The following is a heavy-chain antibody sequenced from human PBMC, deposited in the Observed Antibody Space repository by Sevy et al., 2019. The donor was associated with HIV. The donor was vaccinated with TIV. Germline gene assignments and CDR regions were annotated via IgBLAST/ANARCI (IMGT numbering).Heavy chain of an antibody. V-gene: IGHV3-23*01. CDR3: ARVSEGALYMDV. CDR1: GFTFSSYA. D-gene: IGHD1-26*01. J-gene: IGHJ6*03. CDR2: ISGSGGST. Sequence: GGSLRLSCAASGFTFSSYAMSWVRQAPGKGLEWVSAISGSGGSTYYADSVKGRFTISRDNSKNTLYLQMNSLRAEDTAVYYCARVSEGALYMDVWGKGTTVIVSS.